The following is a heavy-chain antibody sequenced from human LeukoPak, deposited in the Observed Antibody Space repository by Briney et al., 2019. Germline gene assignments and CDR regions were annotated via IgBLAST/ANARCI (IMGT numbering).Heavy chain of an antibody. Sequence: GGSLRFSCAASGFTFSSYSMNWVRQAPGKGLEWVSSISSSSSYIYYADSVKGRFTISRDNAKNSLYLQMNSLRAEDTAVYYCARVYSTIFGVVRNWFDPWGQGTLVTVSS. CDR1: GFTFSSYS. D-gene: IGHD3-3*01. J-gene: IGHJ5*02. CDR2: ISSSSSYI. V-gene: IGHV3-21*01. CDR3: ARVYSTIFGVVRNWFDP.